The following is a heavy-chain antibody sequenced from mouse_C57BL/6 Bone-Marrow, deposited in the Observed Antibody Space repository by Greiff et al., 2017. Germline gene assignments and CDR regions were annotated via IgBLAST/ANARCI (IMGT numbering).Heavy chain of an antibody. J-gene: IGHJ2*01. CDR2: IDPSDSYT. D-gene: IGHD2-2*01. CDR1: GYTFTSYW. Sequence: QVQLQQPGAELVRPGTSVKLSCKASGYTFTSYWMHWVKQRPGPGLEWIGVIDPSDSYTNYNQKFKGKATLTVDTSSSTAYMQLSSLTSEDSAVYYCARGWLQYYFDYWGQGTTLTVSS. CDR3: ARGWLQYYFDY. V-gene: IGHV1-59*01.